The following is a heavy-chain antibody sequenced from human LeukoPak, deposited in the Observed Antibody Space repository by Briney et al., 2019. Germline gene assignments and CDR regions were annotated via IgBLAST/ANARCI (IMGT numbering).Heavy chain of an antibody. CDR1: GFTFSSYS. Sequence: GGSLSLSCAASGFTFSSYSMNWVRQAPGKGLEWVSYISSSSSTIYYADSVKGRFTISRDNAKNSLYLQMNSLRDEDTAVYYCASSPYFDWLLYNPDYYYGMNDWGQGTTVTVSS. J-gene: IGHJ6*02. D-gene: IGHD3-9*01. V-gene: IGHV3-48*02. CDR2: ISSSSSTI. CDR3: ASSPYFDWLLYNPDYYYGMND.